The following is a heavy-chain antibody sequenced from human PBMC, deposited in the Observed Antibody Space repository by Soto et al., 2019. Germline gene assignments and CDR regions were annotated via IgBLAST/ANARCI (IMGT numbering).Heavy chain of an antibody. CDR1: GFTFSSYG. CDR2: ISYDGSNK. CDR3: AKEVGYSYGSPFDY. Sequence: QVQLVESGGVVVQPGRSLRLSCAASGFTFSSYGMHWVRQAPGKGLEWVAVISYDGSNKDYADSVKGRFTISRDNSKNTLYLQMNSLRAEDTAVYYCAKEVGYSYGSPFDYWGQGTLVTVSS. J-gene: IGHJ4*02. V-gene: IGHV3-30*18. D-gene: IGHD5-18*01.